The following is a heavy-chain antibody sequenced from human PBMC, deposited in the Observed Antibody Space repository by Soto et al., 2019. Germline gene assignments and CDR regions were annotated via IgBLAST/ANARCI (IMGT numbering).Heavy chain of an antibody. Sequence: GKGLEWVSVICANGGSPYYSGSVQGPVTISRDNSDNTVSLQMNSLRADDTAIYYFSKSTRSHTNYSPALGVWGQGPFVSLPS. CDR2: ICANGGSP. D-gene: IGHD4-4*01. CDR3: SKSTRSHTNYSPALGV. J-gene: IGHJ4*03. V-gene: IGHV3-23*01.